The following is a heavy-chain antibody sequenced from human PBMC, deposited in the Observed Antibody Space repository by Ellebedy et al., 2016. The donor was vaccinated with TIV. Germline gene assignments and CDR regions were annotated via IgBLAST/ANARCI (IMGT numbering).Heavy chain of an antibody. J-gene: IGHJ5*02. CDR1: GFTFSDYA. V-gene: IGHV3-11*01. CDR2: ISSSGGTI. Sequence: GESLKISCAVSGFTFSDYAMSWIRQAPGKGLEWVSYISSSGGTIYYADSVKGRFTISRDNAKNSLYLQMNSLRAGDTAVYYCARDTRFIDQQHNWFDPWGQGTLVTVSS. D-gene: IGHD2-2*01. CDR3: ARDTRFIDQQHNWFDP.